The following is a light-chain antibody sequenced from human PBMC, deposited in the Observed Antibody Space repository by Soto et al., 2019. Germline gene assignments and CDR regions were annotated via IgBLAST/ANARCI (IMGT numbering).Light chain of an antibody. CDR2: EAT. V-gene: IGLV2-23*01. CDR3: CSYAGASTYV. J-gene: IGLJ1*01. CDR1: SSDVGSYDL. Sequence: QSALTQPASVSGSPGQSITISCTGTSSDVGSYDLVSWYQQHPGKAPKLMIYEATKRRSGVSVRFSGSKSGNTASLTISLLHAEDEADYYCCSYAGASTYVFGIGTKLTVL.